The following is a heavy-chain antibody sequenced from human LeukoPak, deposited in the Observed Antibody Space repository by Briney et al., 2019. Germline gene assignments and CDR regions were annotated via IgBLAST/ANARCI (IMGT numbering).Heavy chain of an antibody. V-gene: IGHV4-59*08. CDR3: ARQDCSGGSCDCDY. D-gene: IGHD2-15*01. CDR1: GGSISSYY. CDR2: IYYSGST. Sequence: SETLSLTCTVSGGSISSYYWSWIRQPPGKGLEWIGYIYYSGSTNYNPSLKSRVTISVDTSKNQFSLKLSSVTAADTAVYYCARQDCSGGSCDCDYWGQGTLVTVSS. J-gene: IGHJ4*02.